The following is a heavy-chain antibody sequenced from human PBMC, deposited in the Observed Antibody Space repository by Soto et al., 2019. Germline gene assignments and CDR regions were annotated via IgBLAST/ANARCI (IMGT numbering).Heavy chain of an antibody. CDR1: GFTFSTYS. CDR2: ISSDGTYI. CDR3: ARSSRIRIQLWMCFDY. V-gene: IGHV3-21*01. J-gene: IGHJ4*02. D-gene: IGHD5-18*01. Sequence: EVQLVESGGGLVKPGGSLRLSCAASGFTFSTYSMNWLRQAPGKGLEWVSSISSDGTYIDYADSVKGRFTISRDNAKNSLYLQMNSLRAEDTAVYYCARSSRIRIQLWMCFDYWGQGTLVTVSS.